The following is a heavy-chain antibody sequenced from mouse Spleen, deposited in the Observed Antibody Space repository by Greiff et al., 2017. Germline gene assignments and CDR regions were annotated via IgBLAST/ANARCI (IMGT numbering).Heavy chain of an antibody. J-gene: IGHJ4*01. CDR1: GYAFSSSW. CDR3: ARRGYHYYAMDY. Sequence: LVESGPELVKPGASVKISCKASGYAFSSSWMNWVKQRPGKGLEWIGRIYPGDGDTNYNGKFKGKATLTADKSSSTAYMQLSSLTSEDSAVYFCARRGYHYYAMDYWGQGTSVTVSS. V-gene: IGHV1-82*01. CDR2: IYPGDGDT.